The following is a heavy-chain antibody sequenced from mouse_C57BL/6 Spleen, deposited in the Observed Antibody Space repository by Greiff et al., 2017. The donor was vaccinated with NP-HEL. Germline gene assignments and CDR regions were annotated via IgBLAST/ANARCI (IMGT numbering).Heavy chain of an antibody. J-gene: IGHJ2*01. CDR3: AGRDYGSVDY. Sequence: QVQLQQSGAELVRPGTSVKVSCKASGYAFTNYLIEWVKQRPGQGLEWIGVINPGSGGTNYNEKFKGKATLTADKSSSTSYMQLSSLTSEDSAVYFCAGRDYGSVDYWGQGTTLTVSS. CDR1: GYAFTNYL. D-gene: IGHD1-1*01. CDR2: INPGSGGT. V-gene: IGHV1-54*01.